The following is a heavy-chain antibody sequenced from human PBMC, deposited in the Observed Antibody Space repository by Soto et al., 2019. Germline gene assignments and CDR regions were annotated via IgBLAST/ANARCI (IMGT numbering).Heavy chain of an antibody. CDR1: GFTFSNYS. Sequence: GGSLRLSCAASGFTFSNYSMHWVRQAPGKGLEWVAVISKDGDRKYYADSVKGRFTISRDNSKNTLYLQMNSLRPEDTAVHYCAREWSVANPGYWGQGTQVTVSS. CDR3: AREWSVANPGY. J-gene: IGHJ4*02. D-gene: IGHD5-12*01. V-gene: IGHV3-30-3*01. CDR2: ISKDGDRK.